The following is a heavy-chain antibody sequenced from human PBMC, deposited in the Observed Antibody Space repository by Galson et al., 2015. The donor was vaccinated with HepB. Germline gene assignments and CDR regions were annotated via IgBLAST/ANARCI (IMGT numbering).Heavy chain of an antibody. CDR3: AKEPTVCDYHWFDY. J-gene: IGHJ5*01. Sequence: SLRLSCAASGFTFSTYAMSWVRQAPGKGLEWVSVISGSGGSTYYADSVKGRFTISRDNSKNTLYLQMNSLRAEDTAVYYCAKEPTVCDYHWFDYWGQGTLVTVSS. V-gene: IGHV3-23*01. CDR1: GFTFSTYA. D-gene: IGHD5/OR15-5a*01. CDR2: ISGSGGST.